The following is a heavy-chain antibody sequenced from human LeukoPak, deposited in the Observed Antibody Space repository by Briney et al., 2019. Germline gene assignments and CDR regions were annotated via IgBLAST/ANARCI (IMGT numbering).Heavy chain of an antibody. Sequence: ASVKVSCKASGGTFSSYAISWVRQAPGQGLEWMGGIIPIFGTANYAQKFQGRVTITADESTSTAYMELSSLRSEDTAVYYCARGYCSSTSCYTLVGWFDPWGQGTLVTVSS. CDR2: IIPIFGTA. CDR1: GGTFSSYA. D-gene: IGHD2-2*02. V-gene: IGHV1-69*13. CDR3: ARGYCSSTSCYTLVGWFDP. J-gene: IGHJ5*02.